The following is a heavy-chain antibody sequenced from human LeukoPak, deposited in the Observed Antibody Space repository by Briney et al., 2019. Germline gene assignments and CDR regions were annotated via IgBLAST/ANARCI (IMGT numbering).Heavy chain of an antibody. CDR3: AKVPHYYDSSGYHGLFDP. V-gene: IGHV4-59*01. CDR1: GGSISSYY. D-gene: IGHD3-22*01. J-gene: IGHJ5*02. CDR2: IYYSGST. Sequence: SQTLSLTCTVSGGSISSYYWSWIRQPPGKGLEWIGDIYYSGSTNYNPSLKSRVTISVDTSKNQFSLKLSSVTAADTAVYYCAKVPHYYDSSGYHGLFDPWGQGILVTVSS.